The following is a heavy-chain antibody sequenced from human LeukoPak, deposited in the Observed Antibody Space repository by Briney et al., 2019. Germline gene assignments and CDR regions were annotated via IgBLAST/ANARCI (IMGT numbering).Heavy chain of an antibody. Sequence: GGSLRLSCAASGFTFSSYAMHWVRQAPGKGLEWVAVISYDGSNKYYADSVKGRFTISRDNSKNTLYLQMNSLRAEDTAVYHCAKTALTGTTAPAFDIWGQGTMVTVSS. CDR1: GFTFSSYA. J-gene: IGHJ3*02. CDR2: ISYDGSNK. D-gene: IGHD1-1*01. CDR3: AKTALTGTTAPAFDI. V-gene: IGHV3-30-3*02.